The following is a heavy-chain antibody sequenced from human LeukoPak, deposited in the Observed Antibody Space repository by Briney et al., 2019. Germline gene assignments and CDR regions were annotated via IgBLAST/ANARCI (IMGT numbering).Heavy chain of an antibody. CDR3: AREGTTGYSSGWPNWFDP. J-gene: IGHJ5*02. D-gene: IGHD6-19*01. CDR2: IYYSGST. V-gene: IGHV4-39*07. Sequence: SETLSLTCTVSGGSISSSSYYWGWIRQPPGKGLEWIGSIYYSGSTYYNPSLKSRVTISVDTSKNQFSLKLSSVTAADTAVYYCAREGTTGYSSGWPNWFDPWGQGTLVTVSS. CDR1: GGSISSSSYY.